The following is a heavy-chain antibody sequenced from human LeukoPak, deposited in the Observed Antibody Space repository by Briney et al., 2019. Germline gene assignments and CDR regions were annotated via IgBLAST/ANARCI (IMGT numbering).Heavy chain of an antibody. V-gene: IGHV3-21*04. Sequence: NPGGSLRLSCAASGFTFSSYSMNWVRQAPGKGLEWVSSISSRSNYIYYADSVKGRFTISRDNAKNSLYLQMNSLRAEDTAVYYCAKASSSWWVRTIGHYWGQGTLVTVSS. CDR1: GFTFSSYS. D-gene: IGHD6-13*01. CDR2: ISSRSNYI. J-gene: IGHJ4*02. CDR3: AKASSSWWVRTIGHY.